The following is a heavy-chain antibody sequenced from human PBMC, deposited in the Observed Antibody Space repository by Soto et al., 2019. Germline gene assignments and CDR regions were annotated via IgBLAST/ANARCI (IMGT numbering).Heavy chain of an antibody. V-gene: IGHV1-18*01. CDR3: ARRTLGSAIGVGDY. Sequence: QVQLVQSGAEVKRPGASVKVSCKASGYIFMSYGITWVRQAPGQGLEWMGCFTADDGDTNYAQKFQDRVTMTTDTSTSTAYMELRSLRSDDTAIYYCARRTLGSAIGVGDYWGQGTLVTVSS. D-gene: IGHD7-27*01. CDR1: GYIFMSYG. CDR2: FTADDGDT. J-gene: IGHJ4*02.